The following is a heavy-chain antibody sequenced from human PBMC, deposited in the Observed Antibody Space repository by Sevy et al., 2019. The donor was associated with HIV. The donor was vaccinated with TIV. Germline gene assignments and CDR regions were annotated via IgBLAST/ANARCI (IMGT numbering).Heavy chain of an antibody. CDR1: GYTFTRHW. V-gene: IGHV5-51*01. CDR3: AGPADYDDSGGSLD. Sequence: GESLKISCKGSGYTFTRHWIGWVRQMPGKGLEWMGLIYPGDSDPRYSPRYSPSFQGQVTISSAKSSTTAYLQWSSLKASDTAIYYCAGPADYDDSGGSLDWGQGTLVTVSS. CDR2: IYPGDSDP. J-gene: IGHJ4*02. D-gene: IGHD3-22*01.